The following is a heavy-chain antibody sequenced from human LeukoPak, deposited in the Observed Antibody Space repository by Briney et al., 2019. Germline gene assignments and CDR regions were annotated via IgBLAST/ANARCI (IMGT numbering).Heavy chain of an antibody. CDR3: AKSQDGGRLFHFDY. J-gene: IGHJ4*02. CDR2: IWYDGSNK. CDR1: GFTFSSHG. V-gene: IGHV3-33*06. D-gene: IGHD1-26*01. Sequence: PGRSLRLSCAASGFTFSSHGMHWVRQAPGKGLEWVAVIWYDGSNKYYADSVKGRFTISRDNSKNTLYLQMNSLRAEDTAVYFCAKSQDGGRLFHFDYWGQGTLVTVSS.